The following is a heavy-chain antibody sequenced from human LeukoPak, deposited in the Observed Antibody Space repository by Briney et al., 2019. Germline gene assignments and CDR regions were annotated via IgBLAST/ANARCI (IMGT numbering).Heavy chain of an antibody. D-gene: IGHD3-22*01. CDR2: IKYDGREK. CDR1: GFTFSNYW. CDR3: AKEASSATMTDAFDI. J-gene: IGHJ3*02. Sequence: GGSLRLSCTATGFTFSNYWMSWFRQAPGKGLEWVANIKYDGREKQYVDSVKGRFTISRDNAKNSLFLQMNSLGAEDTAVYYCAKEASSATMTDAFDIWGQGTMVTVSS. V-gene: IGHV3-7*01.